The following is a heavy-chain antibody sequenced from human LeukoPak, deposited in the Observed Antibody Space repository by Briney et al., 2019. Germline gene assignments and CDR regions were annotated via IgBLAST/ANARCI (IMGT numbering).Heavy chain of an antibody. D-gene: IGHD3-9*01. J-gene: IGHJ3*02. CDR2: ISNNGGYT. Sequence: GGSLRLSCGASGFTFSTNVMTWVRQAPGKGLEWVSAISNNGGYTYYADSVQGRFTISRDNSKSTLCLQMNSLRAEDTAVYYCAKDPTTYYDILTGYYWDDAFDIWGQGTMVTVSS. CDR3: AKDPTTYYDILTGYYWDDAFDI. CDR1: GFTFSTNV. V-gene: IGHV3-23*01.